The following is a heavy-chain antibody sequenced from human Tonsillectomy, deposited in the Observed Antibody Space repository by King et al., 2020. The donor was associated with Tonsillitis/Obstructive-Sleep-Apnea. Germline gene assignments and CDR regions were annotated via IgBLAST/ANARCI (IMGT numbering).Heavy chain of an antibody. CDR3: DHRRLWVPAAMEENWFDP. CDR2: LYCDDNN. V-gene: IGHV2-5*02. Sequence: ITLKESGPTLVKPTQTLTLTCTFSGFSLSTSGVGVGCIRQPPGKALERLALLYCDDNNVYSPSLKCRLTTTKDTAKNHVVLTMTNMDPVDTATYYCDHRRLWVPAAMEENWFDPWGQGTLVTVSS. J-gene: IGHJ5*02. CDR1: GFSLSTSGVG. D-gene: IGHD2-2*01.